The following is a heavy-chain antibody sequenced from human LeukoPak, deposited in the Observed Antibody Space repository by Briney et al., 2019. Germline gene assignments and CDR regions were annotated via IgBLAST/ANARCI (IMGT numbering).Heavy chain of an antibody. CDR3: ARGAYYNFWSGFYYSPHFDY. D-gene: IGHD3-3*01. CDR2: INPNNGDT. Sequence: ASVKVSFKASGYTFSSGYYLHWVRQAPGQGLEWMGWINPNNGDTNYAQKFQGRVTMTRDTSISTAYMELSRLRSDDAAVYFCARGAYYNFWSGFYYSPHFDYWGQGTLVTVSS. V-gene: IGHV1-2*02. J-gene: IGHJ4*02. CDR1: GYTFSSGYY.